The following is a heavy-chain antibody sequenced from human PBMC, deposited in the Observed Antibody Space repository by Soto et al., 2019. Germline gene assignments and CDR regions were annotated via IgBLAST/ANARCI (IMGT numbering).Heavy chain of an antibody. D-gene: IGHD6-19*01. Sequence: QITLKESGPTLVKPTQNLTLTCTFSGYSLSTSGVGVGWIRQPPGKALEWLALIYWDDDKRYSPSLKSRLTITKDTSKNQVVLTMTNMDPVDTATYYCAHRLGGIGVAGTFDYWGQGTLVTVSS. CDR3: AHRLGGIGVAGTFDY. CDR2: IYWDDDK. V-gene: IGHV2-5*02. J-gene: IGHJ4*02. CDR1: GYSLSTSGVG.